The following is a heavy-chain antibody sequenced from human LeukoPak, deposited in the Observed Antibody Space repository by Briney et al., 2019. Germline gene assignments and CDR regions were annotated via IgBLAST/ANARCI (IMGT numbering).Heavy chain of an antibody. CDR3: AREAVSFVAVANDGYFDF. CDR1: GYTFTSYG. V-gene: IGHV1-18*01. Sequence: ASVKVSCKASGYTFTSYGISWVLQAPGQGLEWMGWISAYNGNTNYAQKLQGRVTMTTDTSTSTAYMELRSLRSDDTAVYYCAREAVSFVAVANDGYFDFWGQGSLVIVSS. D-gene: IGHD6-19*01. CDR2: ISAYNGNT. J-gene: IGHJ4*02.